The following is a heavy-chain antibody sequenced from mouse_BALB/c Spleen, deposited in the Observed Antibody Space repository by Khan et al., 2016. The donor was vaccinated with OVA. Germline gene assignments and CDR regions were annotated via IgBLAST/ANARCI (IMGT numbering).Heavy chain of an antibody. J-gene: IGHJ1*01. CDR2: INTHSGVP. CDR1: GYTFTTAG. V-gene: IGHV9-4*02. D-gene: IGHD2-2*01. Sequence: QIQLVQSGPELKKPGETVRISCKASGYTFTTAGMQWVQKMPGKGLKWIGWINTHSGVPKYAEDFKGRFAFSLETSASTAYLQITNLKNEDTATYFGASGYGYGWYFDVWGAGTTSPSPQ. CDR3: ASGYGYGWYFDV.